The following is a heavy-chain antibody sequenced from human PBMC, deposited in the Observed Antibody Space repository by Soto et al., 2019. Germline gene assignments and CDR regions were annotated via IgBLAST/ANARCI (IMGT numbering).Heavy chain of an antibody. V-gene: IGHV3-23*01. Sequence: QLGGSLRLSCVASGFTFNSYVMSWVRQTPEKGLEWVSAISGSGWQTYYAQSVQGRFTISRDNSKSTVYLHMNSLRAEDSGIYYCAKGRYFDVSGGCANFWGRGTLVTVSS. CDR3: AKGRYFDVSGGCANF. D-gene: IGHD3-9*01. J-gene: IGHJ4*02. CDR2: ISGSGWQT. CDR1: GFTFNSYV.